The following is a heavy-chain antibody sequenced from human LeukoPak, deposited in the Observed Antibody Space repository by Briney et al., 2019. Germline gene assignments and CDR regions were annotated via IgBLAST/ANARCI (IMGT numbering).Heavy chain of an antibody. CDR3: ARVDDSSGYGAFDI. Sequence: GASVKVSCKASGYTFTGYYMHWGRQAPGQGLEWMGWINPNSGGRKYAQKFQGRVTMTRDTSISTAYVELRRLRSDDTAVYYYARVDDSSGYGAFDIWGQGRMVTVCS. J-gene: IGHJ3*02. D-gene: IGHD3-22*01. CDR2: INPNSGGR. CDR1: GYTFTGYY. V-gene: IGHV1-2*02.